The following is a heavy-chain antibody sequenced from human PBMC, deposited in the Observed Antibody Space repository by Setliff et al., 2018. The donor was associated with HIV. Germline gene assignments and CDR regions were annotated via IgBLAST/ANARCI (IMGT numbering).Heavy chain of an antibody. V-gene: IGHV4-39*07. Sequence: SETLSLTCSVSGGPITTSTYYWGWIRQPPGKGLEWIGNIYQSGTTYYNSSLTSRVTMSVDTSKNQFSLKLNSVTAADTAVYYCARDHVFGSRTGFDPWGPGILVTVSS. CDR2: IYQSGTT. CDR1: GGPITTSTYY. CDR3: ARDHVFGSRTGFDP. D-gene: IGHD3-10*01. J-gene: IGHJ5*02.